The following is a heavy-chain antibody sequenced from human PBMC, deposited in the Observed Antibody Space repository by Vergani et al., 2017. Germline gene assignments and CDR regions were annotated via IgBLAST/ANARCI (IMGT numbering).Heavy chain of an antibody. CDR2: IKQDGSEK. CDR3: ARDGGDSRCWGFDF. CDR1: GFTFSSYW. D-gene: IGHD6-13*01. J-gene: IGHJ4*02. Sequence: EVQLVESGGGVVQPGGSLRLSCAASGFTFSSYWMSWVRQAPGKGLEWVANIKQDGSEKYYVDSVKGRFTISRDNAKNSLYLQMNSLRAEDTAVYYCARDGGDSRCWGFDFWGQGTLVTVSS. V-gene: IGHV3-7*01.